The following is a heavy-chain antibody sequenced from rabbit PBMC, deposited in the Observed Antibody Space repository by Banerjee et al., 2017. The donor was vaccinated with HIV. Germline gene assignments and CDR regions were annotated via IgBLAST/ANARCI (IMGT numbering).Heavy chain of an antibody. D-gene: IGHD7-1*01. V-gene: IGHV1S45*01. CDR1: GFSFSNKYV. J-gene: IGHJ2*01. CDR3: ARGGGGYAGYGHGDDAFDP. Sequence: QEQLEESGGDLVKPEGSLTLTCTASGFSFSNKYVMCWVRQAPGKGLEWIACINSNTGNTVYASWAKGSFTISKTSSTTVTLQMTSLTAADTATYFCARGGGGYAGYGHGDDAFDPWGPGTLVTVS. CDR2: INSNTGNT.